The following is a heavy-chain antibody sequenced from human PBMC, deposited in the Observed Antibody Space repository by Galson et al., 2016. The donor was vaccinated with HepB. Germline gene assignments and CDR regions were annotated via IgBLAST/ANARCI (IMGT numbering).Heavy chain of an antibody. CDR2: IYYSGST. Sequence: SETLSLTCTVSGGSISSSNSYWGWIRQPPGKGLEWIGSIYYSGSTYYNPSLKSRVTISGDTSKNQFSLRLRSVTAADTAVYYCAHTYYDHWSGHPPLGHFDYWGQGALVTVSS. V-gene: IGHV4-39*07. CDR3: AHTYYDHWSGHPPLGHFDY. J-gene: IGHJ4*02. CDR1: GGSISSSNSY. D-gene: IGHD3-3*01.